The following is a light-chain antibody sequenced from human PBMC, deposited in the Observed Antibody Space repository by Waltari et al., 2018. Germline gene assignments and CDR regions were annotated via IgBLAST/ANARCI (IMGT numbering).Light chain of an antibody. J-gene: IGLJ2*01. Sequence: QSALTQPASVSASPGQSITIPCTGTSGDIGGSDFVSWYQHHPGRAPKVLIFYVNHPPSGIPDRFSGSKSGNTASLTISGLQAEDDADYYCSSPSTNNVFVFGGGTKVTVL. V-gene: IGLV2-14*01. CDR1: SGDIGGSDF. CDR2: YVN. CDR3: SSPSTNNVFV.